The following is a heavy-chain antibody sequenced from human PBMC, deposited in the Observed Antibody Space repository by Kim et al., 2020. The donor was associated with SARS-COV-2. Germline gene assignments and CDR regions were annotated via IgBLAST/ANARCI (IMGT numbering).Heavy chain of an antibody. Sequence: AVSVKSRATISPDTSKNQFSLQLNSVTPDDTAIYYCARGAIAVAGPRLPDYWGQGTLVTVSS. D-gene: IGHD6-19*01. V-gene: IGHV6-1*01. J-gene: IGHJ4*02. CDR3: ARGAIAVAGPRLPDY.